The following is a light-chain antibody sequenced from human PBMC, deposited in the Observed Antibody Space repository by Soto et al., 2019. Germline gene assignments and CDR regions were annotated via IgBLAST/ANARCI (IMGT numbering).Light chain of an antibody. Sequence: EIVLTQSPGTLSLSPGERATLSCRASQSVYSSYIAWYQQKPGQAPRLLMYGASSRATGIPDRFSGSGSGTDFTLTISRLEPEDIAVYYCQQYGSSPPSITFGPGTKVDIK. V-gene: IGKV3-20*01. J-gene: IGKJ3*01. CDR2: GAS. CDR1: QSVYSSY. CDR3: QQYGSSPPSIT.